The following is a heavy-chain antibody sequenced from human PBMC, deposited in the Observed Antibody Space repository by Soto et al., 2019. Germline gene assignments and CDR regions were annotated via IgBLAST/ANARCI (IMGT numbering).Heavy chain of an antibody. D-gene: IGHD6-13*01. CDR2: ISAYNGNT. CDR3: ARVLKQRLVQSWFDP. V-gene: IGHV1-18*01. CDR1: GYTFTSYG. J-gene: IGHJ5*02. Sequence: ASVKVSCKASGYTFTSYGISWVRQAPGQGLEWMGWISAYNGNTNYAQKLQGRVTMTTDTSTSTAYMELRSLRSDDTAVYYCARVLKQRLVQSWFDPWGPGTLVTVAS.